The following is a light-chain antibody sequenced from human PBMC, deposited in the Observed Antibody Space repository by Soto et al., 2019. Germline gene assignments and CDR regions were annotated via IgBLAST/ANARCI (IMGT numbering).Light chain of an antibody. CDR3: SSYTSSSTLRV. J-gene: IGLJ1*01. V-gene: IGLV2-14*01. Sequence: QSVLTQPASVSGSPGQSITISCTGTSSDVGGYNYVSWYQQHPGKAPKLMIYDVSNRPSGVSNRFSGSKSGNTASLTISGLQAEDEAAYYCSSYTSSSTLRVFGTGTKVTVL. CDR2: DVS. CDR1: SSDVGGYNY.